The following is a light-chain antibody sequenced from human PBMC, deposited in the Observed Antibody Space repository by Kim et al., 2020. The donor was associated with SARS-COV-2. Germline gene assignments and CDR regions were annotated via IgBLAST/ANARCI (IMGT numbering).Light chain of an antibody. CDR1: SSNIGSNT. V-gene: IGLV1-44*01. CDR2: SNN. J-gene: IGLJ2*01. CDR3: AAWDASVNGHVV. Sequence: QSVLTQPPSASGTPGQRVTISCSGSSSNIGSNTVNWYQQLPGTAPKLLIYSNNQRPSGVPDRFSGSKSGTSASLAISGLQSEEEADYYGAAWDASVNGHVVFGGGTQLTVL.